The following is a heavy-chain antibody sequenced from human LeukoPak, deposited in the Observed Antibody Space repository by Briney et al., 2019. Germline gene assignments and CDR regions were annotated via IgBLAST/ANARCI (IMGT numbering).Heavy chain of an antibody. Sequence: ASVKVSCKASGYTFTGYYMHWVRQAHGQGLEWMGWINPNSGGTNYAQKFQGRVTMTRDTSVSTAYMELSRLRSDDTAVYYCARVLYYYDSSGPFDYWGQGTLVTVSS. CDR3: ARVLYYYDSSGPFDY. CDR1: GYTFTGYY. CDR2: INPNSGGT. D-gene: IGHD3-22*01. V-gene: IGHV1-2*02. J-gene: IGHJ4*02.